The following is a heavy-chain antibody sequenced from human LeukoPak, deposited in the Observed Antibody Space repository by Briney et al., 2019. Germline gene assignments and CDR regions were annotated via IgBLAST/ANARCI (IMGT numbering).Heavy chain of an antibody. CDR2: ISGSGGST. D-gene: IGHD6-19*01. CDR3: AKALAVAGHYYFDD. J-gene: IGHJ4*01. V-gene: IGHV3-23*01. Sequence: PVGSLRLSCAASGFTFSSYAMSWVRQAPGKGLEWVSGISGSGGSTNYADSVKGRFTISRDNSKNTLYLQMNSLRAEDTAVYYSAKALAVAGHYYFDDWGQGTLVTVSS. CDR1: GFTFSSYA.